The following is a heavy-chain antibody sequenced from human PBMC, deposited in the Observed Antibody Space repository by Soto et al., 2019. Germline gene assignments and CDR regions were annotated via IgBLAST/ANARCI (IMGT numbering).Heavy chain of an antibody. V-gene: IGHV3-7*02. CDR1: GFTFSRFW. J-gene: IGHJ4*02. CDR2: IWQDGSDK. D-gene: IGHD5-12*01. Sequence: GGSLRLSCAASGFTFSRFWMSWVRQAPGKGLEWVAIIWQDGSDKNYVDSVKGRFTISRDNAKNTLYLQMNSLRAEDTAVYYCARFYHPRDPAVDFDYWGQGTLVTVSS. CDR3: ARFYHPRDPAVDFDY.